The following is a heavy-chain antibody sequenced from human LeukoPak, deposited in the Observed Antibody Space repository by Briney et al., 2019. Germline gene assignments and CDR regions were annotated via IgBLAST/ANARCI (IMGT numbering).Heavy chain of an antibody. Sequence: WASVTVSCKASGYTFTSYGISWVRQAPGQGLEWMGWISAYNGNTNYAQKLQGRVTMTTDTSTSTAYMELRSLRSDDTAVYYCARAFGGSYFRGGPLGPQNYFDYWGQGTLVTVSS. CDR2: ISAYNGNT. CDR3: ARAFGGSYFRGGPLGPQNYFDY. V-gene: IGHV1-18*01. J-gene: IGHJ4*02. D-gene: IGHD1-26*01. CDR1: GYTFTSYG.